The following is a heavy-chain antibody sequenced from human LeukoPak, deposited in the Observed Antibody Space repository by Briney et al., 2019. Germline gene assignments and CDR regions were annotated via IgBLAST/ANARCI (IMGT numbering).Heavy chain of an antibody. Sequence: GGSLRLSCAASGFTFSSYAMHWVRQAPGKGLEWVAVISYDGSNKYYADSVKGRFTISRDNSKNTLYLQMNSLRAEDTAVYYCARDDAMVRGDTTYGMDVWGQGTTVTVSS. CDR1: GFTFSSYA. V-gene: IGHV3-30-3*01. CDR2: ISYDGSNK. J-gene: IGHJ6*02. D-gene: IGHD3-10*01. CDR3: ARDDAMVRGDTTYGMDV.